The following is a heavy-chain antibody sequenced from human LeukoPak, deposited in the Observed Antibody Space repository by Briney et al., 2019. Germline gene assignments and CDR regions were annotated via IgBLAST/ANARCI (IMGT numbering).Heavy chain of an antibody. V-gene: IGHV4-38-2*02. D-gene: IGHD3-22*01. CDR2: MYDSGRT. CDR1: GYSISSGYY. CDR3: ARVTGYMIEDYFDY. J-gene: IGHJ4*02. Sequence: PSETLSLTCTVSGYSISSGYYWGWIRQPPGKGLEWIGSMYDSGRTYYNPSLKSRVTISVDTSKNQFSLKLTSVTAADTAVYYCARVTGYMIEDYFDYWGQGTLVTVSS.